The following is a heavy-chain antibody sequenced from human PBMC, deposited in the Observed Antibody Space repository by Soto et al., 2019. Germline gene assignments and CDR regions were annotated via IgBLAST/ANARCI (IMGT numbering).Heavy chain of an antibody. J-gene: IGHJ4*02. CDR1: GGSISSGGYY. Sequence: PSETPSLTCTVSGGSISSGGYYWSWTLHHPGKGLEWIGYIYYSGSTYYNPSLKSRVTISVDTSKNQFSLKLSSVTAADTAVCYCARDRREVATTTIFDYWGQGTLVTVSS. D-gene: IGHD5-12*01. CDR3: ARDRREVATTTIFDY. CDR2: IYYSGST. V-gene: IGHV4-31*03.